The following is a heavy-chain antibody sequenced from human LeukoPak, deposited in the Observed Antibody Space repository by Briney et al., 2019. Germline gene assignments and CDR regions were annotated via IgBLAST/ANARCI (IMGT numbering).Heavy chain of an antibody. CDR3: ARDGYVAAGAWFDP. CDR2: IYTSGST. V-gene: IGHV4-61*02. CDR1: GGSISSGSYY. D-gene: IGHD6-13*01. Sequence: SETLSLTCTVSGGSISSGSYYWSWIRQPAGKGLEWIGRIYTSGSTNYNPSLKSRVTISVDTSKNQFSLKLSSVTAADTAVYYCARDGYVAAGAWFDPWGQGTLVTVSS. J-gene: IGHJ5*02.